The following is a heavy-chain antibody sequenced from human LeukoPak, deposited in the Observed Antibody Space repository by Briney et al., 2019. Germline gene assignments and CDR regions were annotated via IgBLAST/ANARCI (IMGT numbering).Heavy chain of an antibody. Sequence: SETLSLTCTVSGYSISSGYYWGWIRQPPGKGLEWIGSIYHSGSTYYNPSLKSRVTISVDTSKNQFSLKLSSVTAADTAVYYCAREHVLRYFDWFARGKWDAFDIWGQGTMVTVSS. J-gene: IGHJ3*02. CDR3: AREHVLRYFDWFARGKWDAFDI. V-gene: IGHV4-38-2*02. CDR1: GYSISSGYY. CDR2: IYHSGST. D-gene: IGHD3-9*01.